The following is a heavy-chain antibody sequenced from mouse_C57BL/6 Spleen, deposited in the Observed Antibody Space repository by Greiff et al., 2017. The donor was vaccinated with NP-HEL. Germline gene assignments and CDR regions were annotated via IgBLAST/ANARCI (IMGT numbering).Heavy chain of an antibody. CDR3: ARGDYDYDHGDY. D-gene: IGHD2-4*01. CDR1: GFTFSDYG. Sequence: EVQLKESGGGLVKPGGSLKLSCAASGFTFSDYGMHWVRQAPEKGLEWVAYISSGSSTIYYADTVKGRFTISRDNAKNTLFLQMTSLRSEDTAMYYCARGDYDYDHGDYWGQGTTLTVSS. CDR2: ISSGSSTI. V-gene: IGHV5-17*01. J-gene: IGHJ2*01.